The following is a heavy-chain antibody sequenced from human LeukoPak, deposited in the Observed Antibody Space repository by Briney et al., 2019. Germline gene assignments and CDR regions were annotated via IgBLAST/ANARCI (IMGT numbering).Heavy chain of an antibody. V-gene: IGHV3-23*01. CDR3: AKASTYDILTGYYNSHFDY. Sequence: QPGGSLRLSCVASGFTFSSYGMSWVRQAPGKGLEWVSAISGSGGSTYYADSVKGRFTISRDNSKNTLYLQMNSLRAEGTAVYYCAKASTYDILTGYYNSHFDYWGQGTLVTVSS. D-gene: IGHD3-9*01. CDR1: GFTFSSYG. J-gene: IGHJ4*02. CDR2: ISGSGGST.